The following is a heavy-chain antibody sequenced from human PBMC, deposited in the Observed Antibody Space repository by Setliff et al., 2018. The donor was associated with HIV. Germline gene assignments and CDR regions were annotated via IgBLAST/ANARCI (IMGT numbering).Heavy chain of an antibody. V-gene: IGHV4-38-2*01. D-gene: IGHD5-12*01. CDR1: GYSISSGYY. CDR3: ARMYSGYDWSPAGARTRYFDY. Sequence: SETLSLTCAVSGYSISSGYYWGWIRQPPGKGLEWIGSIYHSGSNYYNPSLKSRVTISVDTSKNQFSLKLSSVTAADTAVYYCARMYSGYDWSPAGARTRYFDYWGQGTLVTVSS. CDR2: IYHSGSN. J-gene: IGHJ4*02.